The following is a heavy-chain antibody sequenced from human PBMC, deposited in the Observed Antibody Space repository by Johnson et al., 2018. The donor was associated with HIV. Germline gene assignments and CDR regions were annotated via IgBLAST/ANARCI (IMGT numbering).Heavy chain of an antibody. CDR2: IDWNGGST. CDR1: GFTVSSNY. CDR3: TRESTEAFDI. Sequence: VQLVESGGGLIQPGGSLRLSCAASGFTVSSNYMSWVRQAPGKGLEWVSGIDWNGGSTSYADSVRGRFTISRDNAKNTLYVQMNSLRAEDTAVYYCTRESTEAFDIWGQGTMVTVSS. J-gene: IGHJ3*02. V-gene: IGHV3-53*01. D-gene: IGHD1-14*01.